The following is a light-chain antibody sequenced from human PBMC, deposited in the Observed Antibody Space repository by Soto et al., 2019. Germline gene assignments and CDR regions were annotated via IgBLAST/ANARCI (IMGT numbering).Light chain of an antibody. CDR2: GVS. V-gene: IGKV3-20*01. Sequence: EIVLTQSPGTLSLSPGERATLSCRASQSITSTYLAWYQQKPGQAPRPLIYGVSSRATDIPDRFSGSGCGTDFTLTISRLEPEDFAVYYCQQYGSSLPWTFGQGTKVEIK. J-gene: IGKJ1*01. CDR3: QQYGSSLPWT. CDR1: QSITSTY.